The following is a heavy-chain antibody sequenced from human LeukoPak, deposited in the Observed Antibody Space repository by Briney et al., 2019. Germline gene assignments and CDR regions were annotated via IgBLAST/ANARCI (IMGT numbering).Heavy chain of an antibody. Sequence: GASVKVSCKASGYTFTSYGISWVRQAPGQGLEWMGWMNPNSGNTGYAQKFQGRVTITRNTSISTAYMELSSLRSEDTAVYYCARVDSSGWSVDYWGQGTLVTVSS. V-gene: IGHV1-8*03. CDR3: ARVDSSGWSVDY. CDR2: MNPNSGNT. CDR1: GYTFTSYG. D-gene: IGHD6-19*01. J-gene: IGHJ4*02.